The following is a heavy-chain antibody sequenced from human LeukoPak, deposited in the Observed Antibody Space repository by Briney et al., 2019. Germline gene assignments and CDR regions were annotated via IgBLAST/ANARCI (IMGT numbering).Heavy chain of an antibody. Sequence: ASVKVSCKASGGTFSSYAISWVRQAPGQGLEWMGWINPNSGGTNYAQKFQGRVTMTRDTSISTAYMELSRLRSDDTAVYYCARGPHYYDSSGYYSGSDYWGQGTLVTVSS. CDR1: GGTFSSYA. J-gene: IGHJ4*02. V-gene: IGHV1-2*02. CDR2: INPNSGGT. D-gene: IGHD3-22*01. CDR3: ARGPHYYDSSGYYSGSDY.